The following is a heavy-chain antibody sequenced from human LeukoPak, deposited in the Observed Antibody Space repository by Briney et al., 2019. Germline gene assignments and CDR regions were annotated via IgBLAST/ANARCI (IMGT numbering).Heavy chain of an antibody. CDR2: IYHSGST. Sequence: PSETLSLTCTVSGYSISSGYYWGWIRQPPGEGLEWIGSIYHSGSTYYNPSLKSRVTISVDTSKNQFSLKLSSVTAADTAVYYCARGYCTNGVCYKFYYYYYMDVWGKGTTVTVSS. CDR1: GYSISSGYY. D-gene: IGHD2-8*01. J-gene: IGHJ6*03. CDR3: ARGYCTNGVCYKFYYYYYMDV. V-gene: IGHV4-38-2*02.